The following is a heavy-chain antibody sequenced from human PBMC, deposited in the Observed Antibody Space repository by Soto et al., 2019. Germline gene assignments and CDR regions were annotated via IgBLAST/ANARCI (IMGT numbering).Heavy chain of an antibody. Sequence: QVQVVESGGGVVQPGRSLRLCCAASGFTFSSYTMYWVRQAPGKGLEGVAVIWHDGSNKYYVDSVKGRFTISRDNSKNTLYLQMNSLRAEDTAVYYCAREDWNDGHYCGMGVWGQGTTVTVSS. CDR2: IWHDGSNK. CDR3: AREDWNDGHYCGMGV. CDR1: GFTFSSYT. V-gene: IGHV3-33*01. D-gene: IGHD1-1*01. J-gene: IGHJ6*02.